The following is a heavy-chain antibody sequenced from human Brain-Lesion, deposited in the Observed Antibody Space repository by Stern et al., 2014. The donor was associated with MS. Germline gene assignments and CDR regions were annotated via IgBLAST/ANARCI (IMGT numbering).Heavy chain of an antibody. Sequence: VQLGQSGAEVKKPGESLKISCKGAGYSFASYWIGWVCQMPGKGLQWLGIIYPGGSDTRYSPSFQGQVTISADKSISTAYLQWSSLKASETAMYYCARLFSGSYYYFDSWGQGTLVTVSS. J-gene: IGHJ4*02. CDR1: GYSFASYW. CDR3: ARLFSGSYYYFDS. D-gene: IGHD1-26*01. V-gene: IGHV5-51*01. CDR2: IYPGGSDT.